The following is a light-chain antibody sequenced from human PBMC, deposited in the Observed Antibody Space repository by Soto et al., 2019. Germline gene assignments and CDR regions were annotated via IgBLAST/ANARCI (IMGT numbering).Light chain of an antibody. CDR2: CAS. Sequence: IVMTQSPDSLGVSLGERATINCKSNQTILYGSNNKNYLSWYQQKPGQPPKLLIYCASTRKYGVPERFSGSGSGTDFTLSITNLQAEDVAVNYCHQYYSPPCAFGPGTKVHL. J-gene: IGKJ3*01. V-gene: IGKV4-1*01. CDR1: QTILYGSNNKNY. CDR3: HQYYSPPCA.